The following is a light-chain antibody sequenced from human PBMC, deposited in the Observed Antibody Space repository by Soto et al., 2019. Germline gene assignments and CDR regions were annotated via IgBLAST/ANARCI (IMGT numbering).Light chain of an antibody. Sequence: DVQLTQSPSTLSASVGDRVTITCRASQSVSSWLAWYQAKPGKAPNLLIYKASTLESGVPSRFSGSGSGTEFTLTLSSLQPDDFATYYCQQDRSYSWTFGQGPKVEI. CDR2: KAS. J-gene: IGKJ1*01. CDR3: QQDRSYSWT. V-gene: IGKV1-5*03. CDR1: QSVSSW.